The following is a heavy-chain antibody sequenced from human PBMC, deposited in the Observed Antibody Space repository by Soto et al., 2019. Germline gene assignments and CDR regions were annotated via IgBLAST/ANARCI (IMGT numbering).Heavy chain of an antibody. CDR1: GGIFRSNA. V-gene: IGHV1-69*01. J-gene: IGHJ4*02. Sequence: QVQLVQSGAEVRKPGSSVKVSCKSSGGIFRSNAISWVRQAPGQGLEWMGAIIPQFPTPYYAQKFQGRVTITADESTSTAYMALNSLRSDDTAVYFCARDAADTPMVYWVQGALLTVSS. CDR2: IIPQFPTP. CDR3: ARDAADTPMVY. D-gene: IGHD5-18*01.